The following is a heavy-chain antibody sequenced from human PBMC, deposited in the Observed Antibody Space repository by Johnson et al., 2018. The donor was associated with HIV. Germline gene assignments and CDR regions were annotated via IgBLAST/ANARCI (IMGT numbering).Heavy chain of an antibody. D-gene: IGHD6-13*01. J-gene: IGHJ3*02. Sequence: VQLVESGGGLVQSGGSLRLSCAASGFTVSSNYMSWVRQAPGKGLEWVSVLYSGGSTYYADSVKGRFTISRDNSKNTLNLQMNSLRAEDTAVYYCARGIAAAAMPLHAFDILGQGTMVTVSS. V-gene: IGHV3-66*01. CDR3: ARGIAAAAMPLHAFDI. CDR1: GFTVSSNY. CDR2: LYSGGST.